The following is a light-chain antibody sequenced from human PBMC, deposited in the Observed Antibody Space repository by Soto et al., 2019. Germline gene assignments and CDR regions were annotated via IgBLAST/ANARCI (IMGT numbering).Light chain of an antibody. CDR1: QSVSSSY. J-gene: IGKJ1*01. CDR3: QQYDSSPWT. CDR2: GAS. Sequence: EIVLTQSPGTLSLSPGERATLSCRASQSVSSSYLAWYQQKPGQAPRLLIYGASSRDTGIPDRFSGSGSGTDFTLTISRLEPEDCAVYYCQQYDSSPWTFGQGTKVEIK. V-gene: IGKV3-20*01.